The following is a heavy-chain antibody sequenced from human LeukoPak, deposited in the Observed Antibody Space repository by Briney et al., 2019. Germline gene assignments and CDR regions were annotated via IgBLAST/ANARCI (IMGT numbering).Heavy chain of an antibody. CDR3: ARDRGIAEADSFDP. Sequence: ASVKVSCKAYGYTYTTDGISWVRQAPGQGLEWMGWIDTYSGKTNYAQKFQGRVTMTSDTSTSTAYMELRSLRSDDTAVYYCARDRGIAEADSFDPWGQGTLVTVPS. D-gene: IGHD6-13*01. V-gene: IGHV1-18*01. J-gene: IGHJ5*02. CDR2: IDTYSGKT. CDR1: GYTYTTDG.